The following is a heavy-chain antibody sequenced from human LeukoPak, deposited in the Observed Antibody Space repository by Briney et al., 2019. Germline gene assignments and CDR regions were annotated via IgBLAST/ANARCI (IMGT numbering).Heavy chain of an antibody. V-gene: IGHV4-38-2*02. CDR3: ASTLPYTIFGVVPDY. D-gene: IGHD3-3*01. J-gene: IGHJ4*02. CDR2: IYYSGST. Sequence: SETLSLTCTVSGYSISSSYYWGWIRQPPGKGLEWIGSIYYSGSTYYNPSLKSRVTISVDTSKNQFSLKLSSVTAADTAVYYCASTLPYTIFGVVPDYWGQGTLVTVSS. CDR1: GYSISSSYY.